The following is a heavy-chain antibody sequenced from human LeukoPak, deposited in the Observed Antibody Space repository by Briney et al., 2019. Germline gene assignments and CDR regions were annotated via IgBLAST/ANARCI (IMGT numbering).Heavy chain of an antibody. D-gene: IGHD3-9*01. Sequence: GGSLRLSCAASGFTFSSYAMRWVRQALGKGLEWFSDISGSGGSTYYADSVKGRFTISRDNSKNTVYLQMNSLRVEDTAVYYCAKDGGGHVLRYFDWSYPFDFWGQGTLVTVSS. V-gene: IGHV3-23*01. CDR3: AKDGGGHVLRYFDWSYPFDF. CDR1: GFTFSSYA. CDR2: ISGSGGST. J-gene: IGHJ4*02.